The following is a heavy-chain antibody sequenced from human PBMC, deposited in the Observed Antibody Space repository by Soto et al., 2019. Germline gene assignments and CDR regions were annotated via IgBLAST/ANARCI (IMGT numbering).Heavy chain of an antibody. CDR3: AKRYCSSTSCRFDY. V-gene: IGHV3-23*01. Sequence: EVQLLESGGGLVQPGGSLGLSCAASGFTFSGYAMSWVRQAPGKGPEWVSLITGSGGTTYYADSVKGRFTISRDNSKNTLYLQMDSLRAEDTAIYYCAKRYCSSTSCRFDYWGQGTLVTVSS. D-gene: IGHD2-2*01. CDR2: ITGSGGTT. J-gene: IGHJ4*02. CDR1: GFTFSGYA.